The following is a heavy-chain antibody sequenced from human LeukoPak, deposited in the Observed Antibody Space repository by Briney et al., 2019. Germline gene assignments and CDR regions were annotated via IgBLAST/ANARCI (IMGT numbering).Heavy chain of an antibody. J-gene: IGHJ6*02. V-gene: IGHV1-8*01. CDR3: ARVYYGSGSQYYYYGMDV. D-gene: IGHD3-10*01. CDR1: GYTFTSYD. Sequence: GASVKVSCKASGYTFTSYDINWVRQATGQGLEWMGWMNPNSGNTGYAQEFQGRVTMTRNTSISTAYMELSSLRSEDTAVYYCARVYYGSGSQYYYYGMDVWGQGTTVTVSS. CDR2: MNPNSGNT.